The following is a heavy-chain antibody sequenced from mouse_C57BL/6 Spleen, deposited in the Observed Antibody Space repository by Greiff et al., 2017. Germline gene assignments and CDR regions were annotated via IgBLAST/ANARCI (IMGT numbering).Heavy chain of an antibody. CDR2: IYPGSGNT. CDR3: ARSYYGPAWFAY. CDR1: GYSFTSYY. J-gene: IGHJ3*01. V-gene: IGHV1-66*01. D-gene: IGHD2-10*01. Sequence: QVQLQQSGPELVKPGASVKISCKASGYSFTSYYIHWVKQRPGQGLEWIGWIYPGSGNTKYNEKFKGKATLTADTSSSTAYMQLSSLTSEDSAVLYCARSYYGPAWFAYGGQGTLVTVSA.